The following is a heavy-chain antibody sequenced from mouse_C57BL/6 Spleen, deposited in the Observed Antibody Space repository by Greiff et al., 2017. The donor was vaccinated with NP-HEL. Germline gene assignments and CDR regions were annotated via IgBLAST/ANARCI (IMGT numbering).Heavy chain of an antibody. Sequence: EVQLQQSGPELVKPGASVKISCKASGYTFTDYYMNWVKQSHGKSLEWIGDINPNNGGTSYNQKFKGKATLTVDKSSSTAYMELRSLTSEDSAVYDCARRQLRLQGPYAMDYWGQGTSVTVSS. CDR2: INPNNGGT. CDR3: ARRQLRLQGPYAMDY. D-gene: IGHD3-2*02. J-gene: IGHJ4*01. CDR1: GYTFTDYY. V-gene: IGHV1-26*01.